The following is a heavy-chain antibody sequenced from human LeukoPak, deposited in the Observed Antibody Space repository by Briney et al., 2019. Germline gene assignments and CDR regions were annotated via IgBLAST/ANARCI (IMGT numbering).Heavy chain of an antibody. CDR2: VYYDGTS. CDR3: VRHISTNTGYFDS. V-gene: IGHV4-39*01. J-gene: IGHJ4*02. Sequence: PSETLSLTCTVSGDSINSHSYYWGWIRQPPGKGLEWIGSVYYDGTSYSNPSLKSRVAAFVDTSRDQFSLDLSFVTAADTALYYCVRHISTNTGYFDSCGQGTLVSVSS. D-gene: IGHD5-24*01. CDR1: GDSINSHSYY.